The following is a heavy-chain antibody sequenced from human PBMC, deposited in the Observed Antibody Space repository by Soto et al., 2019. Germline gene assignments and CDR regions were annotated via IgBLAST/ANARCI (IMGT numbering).Heavy chain of an antibody. J-gene: IGHJ4*02. CDR2: IIPIFGTA. Sequence: QEQLVQSGAEVKKPGSSMKVSCKASGGTFSSYAISWVRQAPGQGLEWMGGIIPIFGTANYAQKFQGRVTITEDEATSKAYMELSSLRSEETAVYYCARDAYYDSSGYQYYFDYWGQGTLVTVSS. D-gene: IGHD3-22*01. CDR3: ARDAYYDSSGYQYYFDY. V-gene: IGHV1-69*01. CDR1: GGTFSSYA.